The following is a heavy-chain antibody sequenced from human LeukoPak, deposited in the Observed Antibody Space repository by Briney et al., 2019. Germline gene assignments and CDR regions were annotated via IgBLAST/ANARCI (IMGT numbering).Heavy chain of an antibody. D-gene: IGHD1-26*01. CDR2: IYHSGST. J-gene: IGHJ3*02. CDR3: ARAGRWEGRPHAFDI. CDR1: GYSISSGYY. V-gene: IGHV4-38-2*02. Sequence: SETLSLTCTVSGYSISSGYYWGWIRQPPGKGLEWIGSIYHSGSTYYNPSLKSRVTISVDTSKKQFSLNLSSVTAADTALYYCARAGRWEGRPHAFDIWGQGTMVTVSS.